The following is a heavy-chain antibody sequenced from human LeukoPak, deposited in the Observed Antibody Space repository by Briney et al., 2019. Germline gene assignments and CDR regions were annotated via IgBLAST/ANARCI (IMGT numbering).Heavy chain of an antibody. Sequence: ASVKVSCKASGYTFTSHDINWVRQATGQGLEWMGWMNPNSGNTGYAQKFQGRVTMTRNTSISTAYMELSSLRSEDTAVYYCASYSSGWYGDNWFDPWGQGTLVTVSS. V-gene: IGHV1-8*01. D-gene: IGHD6-19*01. CDR3: ASYSSGWYGDNWFDP. CDR1: GYTFTSHD. J-gene: IGHJ5*02. CDR2: MNPNSGNT.